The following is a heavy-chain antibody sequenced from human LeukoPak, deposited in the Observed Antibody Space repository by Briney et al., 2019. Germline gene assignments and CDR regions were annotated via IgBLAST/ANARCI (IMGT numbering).Heavy chain of an antibody. V-gene: IGHV3-23*01. J-gene: IGHJ3*01. D-gene: IGHD4-17*01. CDR3: GRDPNGDYVGAFEF. CDR2: IGGSGSNT. CDR1: DFTFPNYV. Sequence: PGGSLRLSCVASDFTFPNYVMTWVRLAPGKGLEWVSSIGGSGSNTNYADSVRGRFTVSRDNSKNTLYLQMNSLRAEDTAVYYCGRDPNGDYVGAFEFWGQGTLVSVSS.